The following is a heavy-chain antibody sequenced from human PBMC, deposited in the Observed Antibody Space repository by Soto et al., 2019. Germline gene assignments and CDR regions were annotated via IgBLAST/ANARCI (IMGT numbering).Heavy chain of an antibody. CDR1: GVSISDFY. CDR2: MYYSGTT. V-gene: IGHV4-59*12. CDR3: ATSDILTGYDDYYYGMDV. J-gene: IGHJ6*02. D-gene: IGHD3-9*01. Sequence: PSETLSLTCTVSGVSISDFYWSWIRQSPGKGLESIGYMYYSGTTNYNPSLKSRVTISADTSKNQFSLKLSSVTAADTAVYYCATSDILTGYDDYYYGMDVWGQGTTVTVSS.